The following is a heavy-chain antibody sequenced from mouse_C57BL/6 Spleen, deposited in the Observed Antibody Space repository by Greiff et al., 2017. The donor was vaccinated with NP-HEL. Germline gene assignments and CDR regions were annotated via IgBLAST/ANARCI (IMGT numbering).Heavy chain of an antibody. CDR1: GFTFSSYG. Sequence: EVKLVESGGDLVKPGGSLKLSCAASGFTFSSYGMSWVRQTPDKRLEWVATISSGGSYTYYPDSVKGRFTISRDNAKNTLYLQMSSLKSEDTAMYYCARIYYGNYVNAMDYWGQGTSVTVSS. CDR3: ARIYYGNYVNAMDY. J-gene: IGHJ4*01. CDR2: ISSGGSYT. V-gene: IGHV5-6*01. D-gene: IGHD2-1*01.